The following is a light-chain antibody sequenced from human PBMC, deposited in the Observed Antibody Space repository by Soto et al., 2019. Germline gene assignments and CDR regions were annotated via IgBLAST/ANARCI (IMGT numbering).Light chain of an antibody. Sequence: QSALTQPPSASGSPGQSVTISCTGTNSDVGGYDYVSWYQQHPGKAPKLMIYEVSKRPSGVPDRFSGSKSANTASLTVSGLQAEDEADYYCSSYAGSNNYVFGTGTKVT. J-gene: IGLJ1*01. CDR2: EVS. V-gene: IGLV2-8*01. CDR3: SSYAGSNNYV. CDR1: NSDVGGYDY.